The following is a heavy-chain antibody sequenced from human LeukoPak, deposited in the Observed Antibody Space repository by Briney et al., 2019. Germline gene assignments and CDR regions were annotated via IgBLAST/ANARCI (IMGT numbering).Heavy chain of an antibody. D-gene: IGHD3-22*01. CDR2: ISGSGGST. CDR3: AKETASGYGAFDV. Sequence: QPGGSLSFSCAASGFTFSSSAMSWVGQAPGKGLGWFSAISGSGGSTSYADSVKGRFTISRDNSKNTLFLQMNSLRAEDTAVYYCAKETASGYGAFDVWGQGSIVTVSS. CDR1: GFTFSSSA. V-gene: IGHV3-23*01. J-gene: IGHJ3*01.